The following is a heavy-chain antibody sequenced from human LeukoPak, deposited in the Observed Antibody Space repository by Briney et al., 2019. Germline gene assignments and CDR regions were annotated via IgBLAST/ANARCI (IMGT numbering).Heavy chain of an antibody. V-gene: IGHV1-18*04. CDR1: GYTFTGYY. CDR2: ISAYNGNT. J-gene: IGHJ4*02. Sequence: ASVKVSCKASGYTFTGYYMHWVRQAPGQGLEWMGWISAYNGNTNYAQKLQGRVTMTTDTSTSTAYMELRSLRSDDTAVYYCATLAAAFYWGQGTLVTVSS. CDR3: ATLAAAFY. D-gene: IGHD6-13*01.